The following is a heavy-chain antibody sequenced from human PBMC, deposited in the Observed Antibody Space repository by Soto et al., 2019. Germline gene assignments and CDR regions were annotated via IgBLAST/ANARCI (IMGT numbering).Heavy chain of an antibody. CDR2: FDPETGET. CDR3: AKDIVSGAYDSYFDY. CDR1: GYTLTGLS. J-gene: IGHJ4*02. D-gene: IGHD5-12*01. V-gene: IGHV1-24*01. Sequence: QVQLVQSGAEVKKPGASVKVSCKVSGYTLTGLSMHWVRQAPGKGLEWMGGFDPETGETIYAQRFRGRVTVTEDTSTATVYMELSSLRSEDTAVYYSAKDIVSGAYDSYFDYWGQGSLVTVSS.